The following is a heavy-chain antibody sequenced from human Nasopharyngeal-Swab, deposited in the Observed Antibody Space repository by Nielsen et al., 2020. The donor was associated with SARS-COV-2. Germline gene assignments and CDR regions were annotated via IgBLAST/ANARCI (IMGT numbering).Heavy chain of an antibody. CDR2: IYYSGST. V-gene: IGHV4-61*01. Sequence: SETLLLTCTVSGGSVRSDFYYWSWMRQRPGKGLEWIGYIYYSGSTNYNPSLKSRVTISVDTSKNQFSLKLSSVTAADTAVYYCARVTREDPRAVAGLFDYWGQGTLVTVSS. CDR3: ARVTREDPRAVAGLFDY. D-gene: IGHD6-19*01. CDR1: GGSVRSDFYY. J-gene: IGHJ4*02.